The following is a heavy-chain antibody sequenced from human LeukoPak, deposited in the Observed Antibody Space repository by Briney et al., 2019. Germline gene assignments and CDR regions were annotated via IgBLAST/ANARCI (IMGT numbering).Heavy chain of an antibody. D-gene: IGHD6-19*01. CDR1: GYSISNGYY. Sequence: SETLSLTCTVSGYSISNGYYWDWIRQPPGRGLEWIGNIYRSGSTSYNPSLKSRVTISVDTSKNQFSLKVNPVTAADTAVYYCARRHSSGWSYYWGQGTLVTVSS. V-gene: IGHV4-38-2*02. J-gene: IGHJ4*02. CDR3: ARRHSSGWSYY. CDR2: IYRSGST.